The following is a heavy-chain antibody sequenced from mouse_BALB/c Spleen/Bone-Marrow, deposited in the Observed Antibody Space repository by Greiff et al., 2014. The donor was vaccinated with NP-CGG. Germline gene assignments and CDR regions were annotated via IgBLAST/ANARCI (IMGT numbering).Heavy chain of an antibody. V-gene: IGHV14-4*02. D-gene: IGHD2-4*01. J-gene: IGHJ2*01. CDR3: NARGDYDFDYFDY. CDR1: GSNIKDYY. Sequence: VHVKQSGAELVRSGASVKLSCTASGSNIKDYYMHWVKQRPEQGLEWIGWIDHENGDTEYAPKFQGKATMTADTSSNTAYLQLSSLTSEDTAVYYCNARGDYDFDYFDYWGQGTTLTVSS. CDR2: IDHENGDT.